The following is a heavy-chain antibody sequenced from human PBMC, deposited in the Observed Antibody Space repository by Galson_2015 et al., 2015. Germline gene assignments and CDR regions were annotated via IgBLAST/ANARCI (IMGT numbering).Heavy chain of an antibody. CDR2: INPNSGGT. D-gene: IGHD6-6*01. J-gene: IGHJ5*02. V-gene: IGHV1-2*06. CDR1: GYTFTGYY. Sequence: SVKVSCKASGYTFTGYYMHWVRQAPGQGLEWMGRINPNSGGTNYAQKFQGRVTMTRDTSISTAYMELSRLRSDDTAVYYCARAGSSSFRASSWFDPWGQGTLVTVSS. CDR3: ARAGSSSFRASSWFDP.